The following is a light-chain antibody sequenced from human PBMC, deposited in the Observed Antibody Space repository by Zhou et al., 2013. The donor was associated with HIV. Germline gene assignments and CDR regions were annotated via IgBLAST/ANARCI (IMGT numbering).Light chain of an antibody. Sequence: EIVMTQSPATLSVSPGERATLSCRASQSVSSYLAWYQQKPGQTPRLLIYDASNRASGIPARFSGSGSGTDFTLTISNLEPEDFAVYYCQQRRNWLTFGGGTKVE. J-gene: IGKJ4*01. CDR2: DAS. V-gene: IGKV3-11*01. CDR1: QSVSSY. CDR3: QQRRNWLT.